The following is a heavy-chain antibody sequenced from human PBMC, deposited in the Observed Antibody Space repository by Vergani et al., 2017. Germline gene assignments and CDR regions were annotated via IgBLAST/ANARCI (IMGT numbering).Heavy chain of an antibody. D-gene: IGHD3-10*01. CDR2: ISWNSNSI. CDR1: GFTSAGYA. CDR3: AKDLGTPSGGGWFDP. J-gene: IGHJ5*02. Sequence: EVQLEESGGGLVLPGRSLRLSCVASGFTSAGYAMHWVRQAPGKGLEWVSGISWNSNSIGYADSVKGRFTISRDNAKNSVYLQMNSLGAEDTALYYCAKDLGTPSGGGWFDPWGQGTLVTVSS. V-gene: IGHV3-9*02.